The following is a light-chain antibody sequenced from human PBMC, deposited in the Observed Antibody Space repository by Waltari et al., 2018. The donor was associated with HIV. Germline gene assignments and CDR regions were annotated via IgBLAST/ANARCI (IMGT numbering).Light chain of an antibody. CDR2: EVT. V-gene: IGLV2-14*01. J-gene: IGLJ3*02. CDR3: TSYTTSSTRV. CDR1: STDIGGYNY. Sequence: QSALTQHASVSGSPGQSITISCSGTSTDIGGYNYVSWYQHHPGKAPKHIIYEVTNRPSGVSNLFSASKSGNTASLTISGLQAEDEADYYCTSYTTSSTRVFGGGTKLTVL.